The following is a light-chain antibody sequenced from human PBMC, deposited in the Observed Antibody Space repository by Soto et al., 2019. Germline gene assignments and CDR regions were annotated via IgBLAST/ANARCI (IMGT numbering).Light chain of an antibody. CDR2: GAS. V-gene: IGKV3-15*01. J-gene: IGKJ1*01. CDR3: QQYRSWPRT. CDR1: LYVMYD. Sequence: EIVLTQSPAALSVSPGGRATLSCRASLYVMYDLAWYQQKPGQAPRLLVYGASTRATDAPPRFRGSGSGREFSLTISSLQSEDFATYYCQQYRSWPRTFGQGSRVEIK.